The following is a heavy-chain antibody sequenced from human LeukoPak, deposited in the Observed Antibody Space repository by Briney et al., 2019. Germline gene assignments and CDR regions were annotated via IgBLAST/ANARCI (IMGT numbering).Heavy chain of an antibody. J-gene: IGHJ4*02. CDR1: GFTVSSNY. V-gene: IGHV3-53*01. D-gene: IGHD4-11*01. Sequence: GGSLRLSCAASGFTVSSNYMSWVRQAPGKGLEWVSVIYSGGSTYYADSVKGRFSISRGSSKNTLYLQMDSLRVDDTAVYYCAKHTSDRGTVTSPCDYWGQGTLVTVSS. CDR3: AKHTSDRGTVTSPCDY. CDR2: IYSGGST.